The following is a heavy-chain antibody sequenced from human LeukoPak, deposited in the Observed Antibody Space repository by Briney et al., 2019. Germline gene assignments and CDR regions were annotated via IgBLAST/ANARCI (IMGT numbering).Heavy chain of an antibody. D-gene: IGHD3-22*01. CDR1: GITFSSYA. CDR2: ISSGGGST. J-gene: IGHJ4*02. CDR3: ARAGMYFYDSSGSNYFDY. Sequence: GGSLRLSCAASGITFSSYAMSWVRQTPGKGLEWVSTISSGGGSTLSADSVKGRFTISRDNTKTTLYMQMNRLRVEDTAVYYCARAGMYFYDSSGSNYFDYWGQGTLVTVSS. V-gene: IGHV3-23*01.